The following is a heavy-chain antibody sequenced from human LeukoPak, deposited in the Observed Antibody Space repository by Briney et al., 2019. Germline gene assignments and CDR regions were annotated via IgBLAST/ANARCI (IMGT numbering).Heavy chain of an antibody. V-gene: IGHV3-23*01. Sequence: PGGSLRLSCAASEFTFSNYAMSWVRQAPGKGLEWVSPICSSGGSAYYADSLGGRFTISRDNSKNTLYLQRNSLRAEDSAVYYCARDPAVSGYFDCWGQGTLVTVST. J-gene: IGHJ4*02. CDR1: EFTFSNYA. D-gene: IGHD2-2*01. CDR3: ARDPAVSGYFDC. CDR2: ICSSGGSA.